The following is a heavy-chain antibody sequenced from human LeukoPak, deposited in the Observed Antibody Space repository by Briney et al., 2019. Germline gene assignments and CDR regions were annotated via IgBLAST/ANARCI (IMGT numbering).Heavy chain of an antibody. Sequence: GGSLRLSCAASGFTFSNYAMSWVRQAPGTGLEWVSAISGSGVSTYYADSVKGRFTISRDNSKNTIYLQMNSLRAEDTAVYYCAKNEEGYYYYGMDVWGQGTTVTVSS. V-gene: IGHV3-23*01. D-gene: IGHD1-1*01. CDR1: GFTFSNYA. CDR3: AKNEEGYYYYGMDV. J-gene: IGHJ6*02. CDR2: ISGSGVST.